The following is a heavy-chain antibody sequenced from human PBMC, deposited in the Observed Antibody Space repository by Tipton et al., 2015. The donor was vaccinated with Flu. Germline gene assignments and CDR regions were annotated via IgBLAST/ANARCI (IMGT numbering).Heavy chain of an antibody. V-gene: IGHV4-31*03. J-gene: IGHJ3*02. CDR3: ARAPRGGIAVVGGAYDI. Sequence: GLVKPSQTLSLNCTVSSGSISSIGYYWTWIRQHPGKGLEWIRSIYYSGSTSYNPSLKSRVTISSDTSKTQFSLRLISVTAADTAIYYCARAPRGGIAVVGGAYDIWGQGTLVTVSS. CDR1: SGSISSIGYY. CDR2: IYYSGST. D-gene: IGHD2-15*01.